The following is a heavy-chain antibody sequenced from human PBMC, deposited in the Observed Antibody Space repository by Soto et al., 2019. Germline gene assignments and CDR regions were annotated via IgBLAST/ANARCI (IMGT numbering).Heavy chain of an antibody. V-gene: IGHV3-30-3*01. Sequence: VQLVESGGGLVKPGGSLRLSCGGSGFTFSNAWMNWVRQAPGKGLEWVAVISYDGDNKYIAESVKGRFTISRDNSKNTVSLQMNSLRAEDTAMYFCARGTTTSAFSAMDVWGQGTTVTVSS. CDR2: ISYDGDNK. J-gene: IGHJ6*02. D-gene: IGHD1-1*01. CDR1: GFTFSNAW. CDR3: ARGTTTSAFSAMDV.